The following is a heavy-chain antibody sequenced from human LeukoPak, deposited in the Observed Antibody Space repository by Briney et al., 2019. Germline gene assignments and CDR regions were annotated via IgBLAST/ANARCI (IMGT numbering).Heavy chain of an antibody. V-gene: IGHV4-34*01. D-gene: IGHD3-16*02. CDR1: GGSFSGYY. Sequence: SETLSLTCAVYGGSFSGYYWSWIRQPPGKGLEWIGEINHSGSTNYNPPLKSRVTISVDTSKNQFSLKLSSVTAADTAVYYCARLPREYAYVWGSYRLVLDYWGQGTLVTVSS. CDR3: ARLPREYAYVWGSYRLVLDY. CDR2: INHSGST. J-gene: IGHJ4*02.